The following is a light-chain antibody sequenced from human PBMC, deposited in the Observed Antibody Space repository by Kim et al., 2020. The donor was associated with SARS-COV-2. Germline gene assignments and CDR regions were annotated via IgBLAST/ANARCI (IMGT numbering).Light chain of an antibody. J-gene: IGKJ5*01. Sequence: DIQMTQSPSSLSASVGDRITVTCQASQDIGDYVNWYQQKPGKPPKLLIYGASNLETGVPSRFSGTRFETEFTFTISSLQSEDIATYYCQQYNNVPPITFGQGTRLEI. CDR3: QQYNNVPPIT. CDR2: GAS. CDR1: QDIGDY. V-gene: IGKV1-33*01.